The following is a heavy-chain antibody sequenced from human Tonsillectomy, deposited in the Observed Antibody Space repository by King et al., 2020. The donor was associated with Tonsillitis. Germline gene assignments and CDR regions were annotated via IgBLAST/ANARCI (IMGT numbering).Heavy chain of an antibody. D-gene: IGHD3-16*01. Sequence: VQLVESGGGLVQPGGSLRLSCAASGFTFSSYAMSWVRQAPGKGLEWVSAISGSGGDTYYADSVKGRFTISRDNSTNTLYLHMQSLRADATAVYYCAKARWGSRSLNWYFDLWGRGTLVTVSS. CDR3: AKARWGSRSLNWYFDL. CDR1: GFTFSSYA. CDR2: ISGSGGDT. V-gene: IGHV3-23*04. J-gene: IGHJ2*01.